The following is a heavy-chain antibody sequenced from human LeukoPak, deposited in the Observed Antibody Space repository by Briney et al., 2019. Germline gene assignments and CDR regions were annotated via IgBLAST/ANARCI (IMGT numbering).Heavy chain of an antibody. CDR3: AKTYYYDSSGYYPGDY. J-gene: IGHJ4*02. D-gene: IGHD3-22*01. Sequence: GGSLRLSCAASEFTFSSYEMNWVRQAPGKGLEWVSAISGSGGSTYYADSVKGRFTISRDNSKNTLYLQMNSLRAEDTAVYYCAKTYYYDSSGYYPGDYWGQGTLVTVSS. V-gene: IGHV3-23*01. CDR2: ISGSGGST. CDR1: EFTFSSYE.